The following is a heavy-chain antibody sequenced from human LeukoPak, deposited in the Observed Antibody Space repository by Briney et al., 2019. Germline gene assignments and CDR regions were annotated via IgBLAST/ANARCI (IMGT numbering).Heavy chain of an antibody. CDR2: INGGGGNT. CDR1: GFMFNSYV. J-gene: IGHJ4*02. CDR3: AKTRPLDSSSWSHGDY. V-gene: IGHV3-23*01. Sequence: GGSLRLSCAASGFMFNSYVMSWVRQAPGKGLEWVSAINGGGGNTYYADSVKGRFTISRDNSKNMVYLQMNSLRAEDTAVYYCAKTRPLDSSSWSHGDYWGQGTLVTVSS. D-gene: IGHD6-13*01.